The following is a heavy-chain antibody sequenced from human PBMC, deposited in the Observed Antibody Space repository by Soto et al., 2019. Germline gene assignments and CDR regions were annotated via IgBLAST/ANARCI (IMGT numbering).Heavy chain of an antibody. CDR1: GGTFSSYA. Sequence: SVKVSCKASGGTFSSYAISWVRQAPAQGLEWMGGIIPIFGTANYAQKFQGRVTMTEDTSTSTAYMELSSRRSEDTAVYYCATVRADFYSKAFDYWGQGTVVTVSS. V-gene: IGHV1-69*06. CDR3: ATVRADFYSKAFDY. CDR2: IIPIFGTA. D-gene: IGHD3-3*01. J-gene: IGHJ4*02.